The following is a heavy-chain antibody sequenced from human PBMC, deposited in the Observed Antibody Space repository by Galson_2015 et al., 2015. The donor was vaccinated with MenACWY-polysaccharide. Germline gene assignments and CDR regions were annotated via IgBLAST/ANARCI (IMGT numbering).Heavy chain of an antibody. V-gene: IGHV3-23*01. Sequence: SLRLSCAASGFTFSSYAMSWVRQAPGKGLEWVAAISGSGGTTYYAGSVKGRFTISRDNSKNMVYLQMNSLRAEDTAVYYSLVVPGGNYRAMDVWGQGTTVTVSS. J-gene: IGHJ6*02. CDR1: GFTFSSYA. CDR2: ISGSGGTT. CDR3: LVVPGGNYRAMDV. D-gene: IGHD2-2*01.